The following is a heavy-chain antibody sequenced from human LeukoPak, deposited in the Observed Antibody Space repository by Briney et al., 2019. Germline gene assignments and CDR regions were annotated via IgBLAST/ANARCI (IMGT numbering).Heavy chain of an antibody. CDR3: ARGLGSYDSSELTWPMISL. CDR1: GYTFTNYE. CDR2: MNPDSGDT. Sequence: ASVKVSCKASGYTFTNYEINWVRQATGHGLEWMGWMNPDSGDTAYAQKFQGRITMTRTTSITTAYMELSSLRSEDTAVYYCARGLGSYDSSELTWPMISLWGQGTQVTVSS. J-gene: IGHJ4*02. V-gene: IGHV1-8*01. D-gene: IGHD3-22*01.